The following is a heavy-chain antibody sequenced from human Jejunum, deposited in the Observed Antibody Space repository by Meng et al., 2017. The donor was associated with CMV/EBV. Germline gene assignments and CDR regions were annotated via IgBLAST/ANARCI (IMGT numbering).Heavy chain of an antibody. Sequence: FRAYAMTWVRQAPGKGMEWGEGSSGRGDDTKYADSVKGRFTISRDNSKNTVYLQLVSLTAEDTAVYYCARDPGATFFYYYFSMDVWGQGTTVTVSS. D-gene: IGHD1-1*01. CDR1: FRAYA. J-gene: IGHJ6*02. V-gene: IGHV3-23*01. CDR3: ARDPGATFFYYYFSMDV. CDR2: SSGRGDDT.